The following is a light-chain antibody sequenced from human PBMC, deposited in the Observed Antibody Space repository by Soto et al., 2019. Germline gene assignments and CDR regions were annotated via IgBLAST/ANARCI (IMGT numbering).Light chain of an antibody. V-gene: IGLV2-23*01. CDR3: CSYAARV. J-gene: IGLJ1*01. CDR1: SGDVGSYNL. CDR2: EGS. Sequence: QSALTQPASVSGSPGQSITLSCTGTSGDVGSYNLVSWYQQHPGKAPKLMIYEGSKRPAGVSNRFSGSKSGNTASLTISGLQAEDEADYYCCSYAARVFGTGTKLTVL.